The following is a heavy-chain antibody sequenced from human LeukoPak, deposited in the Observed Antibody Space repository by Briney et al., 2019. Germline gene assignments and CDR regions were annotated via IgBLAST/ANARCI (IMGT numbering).Heavy chain of an antibody. J-gene: IGHJ4*02. Sequence: ASVKVSCKASGYTFTSYYMHWVRQAPGQGLEWMGIINPSGGSTSYAQKFQGRVTMTRDMSTSTVYMELSSLRSEDTAVYYCARDFYGSGSYYKQFDYWGQGTLVTVSS. CDR3: ARDFYGSGSYYKQFDY. CDR2: INPSGGST. D-gene: IGHD3-10*01. V-gene: IGHV1-46*01. CDR1: GYTFTSYY.